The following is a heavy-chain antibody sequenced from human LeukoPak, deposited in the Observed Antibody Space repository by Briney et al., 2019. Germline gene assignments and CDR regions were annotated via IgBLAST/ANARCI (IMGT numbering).Heavy chain of an antibody. Sequence: GRSLRLSCAASGFTFSSYGMHWVRQAPGKGLEWVAVIWYDGSNKYYADSVKGRFTISRDNSKNTLYLQMNSLRAEDTAVYYCAREWELLRYFDYWGQGTLVTVSS. CDR1: GFTFSSYG. CDR3: AREWELLRYFDY. CDR2: IWYDGSNK. V-gene: IGHV3-33*01. D-gene: IGHD1-26*01. J-gene: IGHJ4*02.